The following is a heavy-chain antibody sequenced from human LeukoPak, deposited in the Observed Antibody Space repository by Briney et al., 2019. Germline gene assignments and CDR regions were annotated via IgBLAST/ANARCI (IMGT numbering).Heavy chain of an antibody. CDR3: ARETITGQLHFQH. CDR2: INPNGGST. V-gene: IGHV1-46*01. D-gene: IGHD1-7*01. CDR1: GYTFTSYY. Sequence: ASVKVSCKASGYTFTSYYMHWVRQAPGQGLEWVGIINPNGGSTSYAQKFQGRVTMTRDTSTSTVYMELSSLRSEDTAVYYCARETITGQLHFQHWGQGTLVTVSS. J-gene: IGHJ1*01.